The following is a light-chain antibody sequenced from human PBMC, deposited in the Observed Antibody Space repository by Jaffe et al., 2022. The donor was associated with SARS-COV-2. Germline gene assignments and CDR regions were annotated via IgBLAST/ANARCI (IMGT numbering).Light chain of an antibody. CDR1: QGISHS. CDR3: QQSYDTPLT. CDR2: AAS. V-gene: IGKV1-39*01. J-gene: IGKJ4*01. Sequence: DIQMTQSPSSLSASVGDRVTITCRASQGISHSLNWYQQKPGKAPRVLIYAASSLQSGVPSRFSGSGSGTDFTLTISSLQPADFATYYCQQSYDTPLTFGGGTKVEI.